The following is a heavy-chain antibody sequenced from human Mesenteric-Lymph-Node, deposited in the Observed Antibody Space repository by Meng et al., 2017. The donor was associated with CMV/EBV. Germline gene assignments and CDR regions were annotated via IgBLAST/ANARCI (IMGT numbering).Heavy chain of an antibody. Sequence: YLFTSYYIHWVRQAPGPGLEWMGIINPTGGRTPYAQKFQGRVTVTRDTSTSTVYMELTSLRSEDTAVFYCARDRGYSDGSASSTFDYWGQGTLVTVSS. CDR2: INPTGGRT. CDR1: YLFTSYY. V-gene: IGHV1-46*01. J-gene: IGHJ4*02. D-gene: IGHD5-18*01. CDR3: ARDRGYSDGSASSTFDY.